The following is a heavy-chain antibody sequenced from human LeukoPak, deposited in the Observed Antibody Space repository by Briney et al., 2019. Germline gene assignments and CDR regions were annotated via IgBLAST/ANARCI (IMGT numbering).Heavy chain of an antibody. CDR1: GFTFSSYA. Sequence: GGSLRLSCAASGFTFSSYAMSWVRQAPGKGLQWVSGISGSGGSTYYADSVKGRFTISRDNSKNTLYLQMNSLRAEDTAVYYCAKGNLFQLNYWGQGTLVTVSS. J-gene: IGHJ4*02. CDR3: AKGNLFQLNY. CDR2: ISGSGGST. V-gene: IGHV3-23*01.